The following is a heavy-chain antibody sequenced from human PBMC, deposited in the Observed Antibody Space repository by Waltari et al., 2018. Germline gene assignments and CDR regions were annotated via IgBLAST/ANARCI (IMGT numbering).Heavy chain of an antibody. CDR1: GGTFSSYA. D-gene: IGHD1-26*01. CDR3: ARAPGLVGATVHY. V-gene: IGHV1-69*14. CDR2: IIPIVGTA. J-gene: IGHJ4*02. Sequence: QVQLVQSGAEVKKPGSSVKVSCKASGGTFSSYAISWVRQAPGQGLEWMGGIIPIVGTAGYRKKCQGGVTITAGKCTSTAYMELSSLRSRDTAVYYCARAPGLVGATVHYWGQGTLVTVSS.